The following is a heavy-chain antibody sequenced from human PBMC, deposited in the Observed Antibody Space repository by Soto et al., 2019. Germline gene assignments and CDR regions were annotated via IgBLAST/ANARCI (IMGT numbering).Heavy chain of an antibody. V-gene: IGHV3-23*01. CDR3: AKDRGAGVRFCVIALAEIPS. CDR1: GFTFSSYA. Sequence: EVQLLESGGGLLQPGGSLRLSCAASGFTFSSYAISWVRQAPGKGLEWVSGISGGGGNTYYADSVTGRFTISRDNSRNTLYQHMNRLRAADTATYYCAKDRGAGVRFCVIALAEIPSWGQGTLVTVSS. J-gene: IGHJ5*02. D-gene: IGHD2-21*01. CDR2: ISGGGGNT.